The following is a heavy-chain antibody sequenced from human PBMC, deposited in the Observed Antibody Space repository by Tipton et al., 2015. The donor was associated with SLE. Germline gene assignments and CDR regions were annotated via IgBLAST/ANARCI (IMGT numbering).Heavy chain of an antibody. CDR2: INHSGST. CDR1: GGSFSNYY. V-gene: IGHV4-34*01. J-gene: IGHJ6*03. D-gene: IGHD3-10*01. Sequence: TLSLICAVYGGSFSNYYWSWIRQPPGKGLEWIGEINHSGSTNYNPSLKSRVTISVDTSKNQFSLKLSSVTAADTAVYYCARGGAVYYYYYYMDVWGKGTTVTVSS. CDR3: ARGGAVYYYYYYMDV.